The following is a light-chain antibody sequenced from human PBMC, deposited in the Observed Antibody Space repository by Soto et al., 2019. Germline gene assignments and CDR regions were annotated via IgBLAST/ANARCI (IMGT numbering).Light chain of an antibody. J-gene: IGKJ5*01. CDR1: QSVTSSY. CDR2: AAS. V-gene: IGKV3-20*01. Sequence: IVLSQSPGTLSLSPGERATVSCRASQSVTSSYLAWYQQKPGQAPRLLMYAASSRATGIPDRFSGSGSGTDFTLTISRLEAEDFAVYYCQQSSSSPITFGQGTRPEIK. CDR3: QQSSSSPIT.